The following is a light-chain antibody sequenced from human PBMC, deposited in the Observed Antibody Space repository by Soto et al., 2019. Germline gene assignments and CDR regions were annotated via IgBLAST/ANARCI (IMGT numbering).Light chain of an antibody. CDR3: SSYTSSRAYV. V-gene: IGLV2-14*01. Sequence: QSALTQPASVSGSPGQLITISCTGTSSDVGGYNYVSWYQQQSGKAPKLMIHEVSNRPSGVSNRFSGSKSGNTASLTISGLQAEDEADYYCSSYTSSRAYVFGIGTKVTV. J-gene: IGLJ1*01. CDR1: SSDVGGYNY. CDR2: EVS.